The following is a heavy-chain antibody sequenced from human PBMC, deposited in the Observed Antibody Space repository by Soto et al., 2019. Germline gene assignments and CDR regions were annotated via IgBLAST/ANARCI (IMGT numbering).Heavy chain of an antibody. CDR2: IYYSGST. V-gene: IGHV4-59*07. CDR3: ASRLSGSYFY. CDR1: GGSISSYY. J-gene: IGHJ4*02. D-gene: IGHD1-26*01. Sequence: KYSDSLALSRTVSGGSISSYYWSWIRQPPGKGLEWIGYIYYSGSTNYNPSLKSRVTISVDTSKNQFSLKLSSVTAADTAVYYCASRLSGSYFYWGQGTLVTVSS.